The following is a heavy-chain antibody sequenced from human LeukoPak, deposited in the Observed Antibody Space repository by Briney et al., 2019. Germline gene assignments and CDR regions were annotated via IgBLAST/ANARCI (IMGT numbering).Heavy chain of an antibody. Sequence: PSETLSFTCTVSGGSISSSSYYWGWIRQPPGKGLEWIGSIYYSGTTYYNPSLKSRVTISVDTSKNQFSLKLSSVTAADTAVYYCARRGPLAAAGLYYFDYWGQGILVTVSS. CDR3: ARRGPLAAAGLYYFDY. D-gene: IGHD6-13*01. V-gene: IGHV4-39*01. CDR2: IYYSGTT. J-gene: IGHJ4*02. CDR1: GGSISSSSYY.